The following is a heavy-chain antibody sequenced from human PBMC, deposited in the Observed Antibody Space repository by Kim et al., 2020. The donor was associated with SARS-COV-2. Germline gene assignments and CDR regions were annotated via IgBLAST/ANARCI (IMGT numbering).Heavy chain of an antibody. J-gene: IGHJ2*01. CDR1: GDSVSSNSAA. V-gene: IGHV6-1*01. D-gene: IGHD1-26*01. CDR2: TYFRSKYYN. Sequence: SQTLSLTCGISGDSVSSNSAAWNWIRQSPSRGLEWLGRTYFRSKYYNDFAISVKSRIIISPDTSKNQFSLQLNSVTPEDTAVYYCARSGSSGHWYFDLWGRGTLVTVSS. CDR3: ARSGSSGHWYFDL.